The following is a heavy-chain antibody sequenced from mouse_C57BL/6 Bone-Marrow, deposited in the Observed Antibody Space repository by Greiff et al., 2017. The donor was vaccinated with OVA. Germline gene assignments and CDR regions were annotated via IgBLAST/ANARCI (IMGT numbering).Heavy chain of an antibody. CDR3: AKPDGSSPGVAMDY. J-gene: IGHJ4*01. Sequence: VKLMESGPGLVAPSQSLSITCTVSGFSLTSYGVSWVRQPPGKGLEWLGVIWGDGSTNYPSALISRLSISKDNSKSQVFLKLNSLQTDDTATYYCAKPDGSSPGVAMDYWGQGTSVTVSS. D-gene: IGHD1-1*01. CDR2: IWGDGST. V-gene: IGHV2-3*01. CDR1: GFSLTSYG.